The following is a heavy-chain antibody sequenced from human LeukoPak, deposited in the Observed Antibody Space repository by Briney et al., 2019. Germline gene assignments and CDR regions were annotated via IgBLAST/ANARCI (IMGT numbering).Heavy chain of an antibody. D-gene: IGHD3-16*02. CDR2: INHSGST. CDR1: GGSFSGYY. CDR3: ARHHYDYVWGSYRYTHPYYFDY. J-gene: IGHJ4*02. Sequence: SETLSLTCAVYGGSFSGYYWSWIRQPPGKGLEWIGEINHSGSTNYNPSLKSRVTISVDTSKNQFSLKLGSVTAADTAVYYCARHHYDYVWGSYRYTHPYYFDYWGQGTLVTVSS. V-gene: IGHV4-34*01.